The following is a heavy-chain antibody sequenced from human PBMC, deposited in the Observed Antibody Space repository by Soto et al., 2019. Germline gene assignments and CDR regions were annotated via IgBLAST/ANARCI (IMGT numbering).Heavy chain of an antibody. CDR1: GGSISSSSYC. V-gene: IGHV4-39*01. Sequence: PSETLSLTCTVSGGSISSSSYCWGWIRQPPGKGLEWIGSIYYSGSTYYNPSLKSRVTISVDTSKNQFSLKLSSVTAAYTAVYYCARHLSDEDYFDYWGQGTLVTVSS. J-gene: IGHJ4*02. CDR3: ARHLSDEDYFDY. CDR2: IYYSGST.